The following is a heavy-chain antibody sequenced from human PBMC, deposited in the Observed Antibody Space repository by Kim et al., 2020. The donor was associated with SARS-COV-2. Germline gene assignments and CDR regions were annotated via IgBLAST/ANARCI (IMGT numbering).Heavy chain of an antibody. V-gene: IGHV3-74*01. CDR2: ILGDGSST. CDR3: ARGRYCGSGSCHFEP. Sequence: GGSLRLSCAASGFTVSGNRMHWVRQAPGKGLEWVSHILGDGSSTAYADSVKGRFTISRDNAKNTLFLQMNSLRAEDTAMYYCARGRYCGSGSCHFEPWGQGTLVTVSS. D-gene: IGHD2-15*01. J-gene: IGHJ5*02. CDR1: GFTVSGNR.